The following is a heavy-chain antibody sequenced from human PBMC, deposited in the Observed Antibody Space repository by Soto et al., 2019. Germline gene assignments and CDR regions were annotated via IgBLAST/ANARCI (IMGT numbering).Heavy chain of an antibody. J-gene: IGHJ4*02. CDR1: DDSIGPYY. CDR2: VYTSGST. CDR3: AREVVGNTWPGIFDS. Sequence: SETLSLTCSISDDSIGPYYWTWIRRTPRKELQWIGYVYTSGSTKYNSSLKSRVTISLDASNSQFSLTMSSVTAADTGVYYCAREVVGNTWPGIFDSWGRGTLVTVSS. V-gene: IGHV4-4*08.